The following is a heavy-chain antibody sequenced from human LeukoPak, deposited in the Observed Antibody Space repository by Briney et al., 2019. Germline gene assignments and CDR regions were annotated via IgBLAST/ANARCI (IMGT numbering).Heavy chain of an antibody. V-gene: IGHV3-30*04. D-gene: IGHD1-26*01. J-gene: IGHJ5*02. CDR1: GFTFSSYA. CDR2: ISYDGSNK. CDR3: AKWELGGWFDP. Sequence: PGGSLRLSCAASGFTFSSYAMHWVRQAPGKGLEWVAVISYDGSNKYYADSVKGRFTISRDNSKNTLYLQMNSLRAEDTAVYYCAKWELGGWFDPWGQGTLVTVSS.